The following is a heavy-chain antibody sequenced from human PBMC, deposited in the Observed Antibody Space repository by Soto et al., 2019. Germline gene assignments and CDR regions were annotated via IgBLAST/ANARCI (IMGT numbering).Heavy chain of an antibody. Sequence: GASVKVSCKTSGTTFINNLMHWVRQAPGQRLEWMGRINASNGNTIYSQQFQGRLAITRDTSANTAYMELSSLRFEDTAVYYCVRDFLHYNSGTYFVRWGQGTQVTVSS. CDR3: VRDFLHYNSGTYFVR. CDR1: GTTFINNL. CDR2: INASNGNT. V-gene: IGHV1-3*01. J-gene: IGHJ4*02. D-gene: IGHD3-10*01.